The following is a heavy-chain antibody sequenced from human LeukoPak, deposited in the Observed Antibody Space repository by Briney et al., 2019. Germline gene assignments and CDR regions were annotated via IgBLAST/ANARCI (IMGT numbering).Heavy chain of an antibody. Sequence: PGGSLRLSCAASGFTFSSYGMHWVRQAPGKGLEWVAVIWYDGSNKYYADSVKGRFTISRDNSKKTLYLQMNSLRAEDTAVYFCAREAPRQYYFDYWGQGTLVTVSS. CDR3: AREAPRQYYFDY. J-gene: IGHJ4*02. CDR1: GFTFSSYG. CDR2: IWYDGSNK. V-gene: IGHV3-33*01.